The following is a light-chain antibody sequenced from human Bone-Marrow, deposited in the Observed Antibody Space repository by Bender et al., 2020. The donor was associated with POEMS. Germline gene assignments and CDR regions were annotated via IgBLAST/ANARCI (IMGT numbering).Light chain of an antibody. V-gene: IGLV2-23*01. Sequence: QSALTQPASVSGSPGQSITISCIGTSSDVGGYNYVSLYQQHPGKAPKLMIYEGSKRPSGVSTRFSGSKSGNTASLTISGLQAEDEADYYCCSYAGGVIFGGGTKLTVL. J-gene: IGLJ2*01. CDR1: SSDVGGYNY. CDR2: EGS. CDR3: CSYAGGVI.